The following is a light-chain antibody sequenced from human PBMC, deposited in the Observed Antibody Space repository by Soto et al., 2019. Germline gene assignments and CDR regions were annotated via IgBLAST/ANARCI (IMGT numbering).Light chain of an antibody. V-gene: IGKV1-17*03. CDR2: GAF. J-gene: IGKJ1*01. Sequence: DIQMTQSPSAMSASVGDRVTITCLASQGISNYLVWVQQKSGEVPKRLIYGAFNLHSGVPSRFSGSGSVTEFDLTNSSLQPEDSATDYCLQHNSHPWTFGQGTKVEIK. CDR1: QGISNY. CDR3: LQHNSHPWT.